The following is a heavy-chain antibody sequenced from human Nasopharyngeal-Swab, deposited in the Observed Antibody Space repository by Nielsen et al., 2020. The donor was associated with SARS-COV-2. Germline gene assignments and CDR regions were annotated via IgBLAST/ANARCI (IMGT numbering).Heavy chain of an antibody. Sequence: GESLKISCKASGYTFSDYWIAWVRQMPGKGPEWMGIIYPGDSDTRYSPSFQGQVTISADKSISTAYLQWSSLKASDTAMYYCARHYYDSSARVGGMDVWGQGTTVTVSS. CDR2: IYPGDSDT. CDR3: ARHYYDSSARVGGMDV. D-gene: IGHD3-22*01. V-gene: IGHV5-51*01. CDR1: GYTFSDYW. J-gene: IGHJ6*02.